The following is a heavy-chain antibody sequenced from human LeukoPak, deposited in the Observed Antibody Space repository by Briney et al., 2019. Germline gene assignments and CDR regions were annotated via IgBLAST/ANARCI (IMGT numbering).Heavy chain of an antibody. CDR1: GFTFSSYA. CDR2: ISGSGDST. V-gene: IGHV3-23*01. J-gene: IGHJ4*02. Sequence: GGSLRLSCAASGFTFSSYAMRWVRQAAGKGLEWVSAISGSGDSTYYADSVKGRLTISRDNSKNTLYLQMNSLRAEDTAVYYCAKDMYSSGWLFDYWGQGTLVTVSS. D-gene: IGHD6-19*01. CDR3: AKDMYSSGWLFDY.